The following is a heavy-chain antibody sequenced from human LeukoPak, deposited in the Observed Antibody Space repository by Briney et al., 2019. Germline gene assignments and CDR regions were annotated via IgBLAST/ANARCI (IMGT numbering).Heavy chain of an antibody. D-gene: IGHD1-14*01. CDR1: GYTFTSYC. V-gene: IGHV1-2*07. J-gene: IGHJ4*02. CDR3: ARGGPNHGFDY. Sequence: GASVKVSCKASGYTFTSYCMHWVRQAPGQGLEWMGWVITNNGDTKYAHKYQGKVTMTRATSINTVYMELSMGTSDDTAMYYCARGGPNHGFDYWGQGILVSVSS. CDR2: VITNNGDT.